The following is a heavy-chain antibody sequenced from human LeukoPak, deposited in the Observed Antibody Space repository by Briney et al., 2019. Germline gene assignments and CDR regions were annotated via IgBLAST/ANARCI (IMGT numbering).Heavy chain of an antibody. CDR2: IGTAGDT. CDR3: ARGAGIAAAGRGDWFDP. V-gene: IGHV3-13*01. CDR1: AFTFSSYG. J-gene: IGHJ5*02. Sequence: GGSLRLSCAASAFTFSSYGMHWVRQATGKGLEWVSAIGTAGDTYYPGSVKGRFTISRENAKNSLYLQMNSLRAGDTAVYYCARGAGIAAAGRGDWFDPWGQGTLVTVSS. D-gene: IGHD6-13*01.